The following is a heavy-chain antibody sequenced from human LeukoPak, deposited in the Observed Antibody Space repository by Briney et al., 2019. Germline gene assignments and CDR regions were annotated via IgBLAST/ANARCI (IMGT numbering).Heavy chain of an antibody. J-gene: IGHJ5*02. CDR3: ARASRGFGELYRSYNWFDP. V-gene: IGHV4-59*01. CDR1: GGSISSYY. Sequence: SETLSLTCTVSGGSISSYYWSWIRQPPGKGLEWIGYIYYSGSTNYNPSLKSRVTISVDTSKNQFSLKLSSVTAADTAVYYCARASRGFGELYRSYNWFDPWGQGTLVTVSS. D-gene: IGHD3-10*01. CDR2: IYYSGST.